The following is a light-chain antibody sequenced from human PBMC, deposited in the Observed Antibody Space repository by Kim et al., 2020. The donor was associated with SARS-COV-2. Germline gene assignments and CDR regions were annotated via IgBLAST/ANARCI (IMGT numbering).Light chain of an antibody. V-gene: IGLV2-8*01. CDR1: SSDVGGYNL. J-gene: IGLJ3*02. CDR2: EVN. CDR3: TSYAGSNTLV. Sequence: GPSVTISCTGASSDVGGYNLVSWYQQHPGKAPKLMIYEVNKRPSGVPDRFSGSKSGNTASLTVSGLQAEDEADYYCTSYAGSNTLVLGGGTQLTVL.